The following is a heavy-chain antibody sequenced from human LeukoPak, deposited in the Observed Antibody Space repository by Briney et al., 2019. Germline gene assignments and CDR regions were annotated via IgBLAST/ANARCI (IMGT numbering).Heavy chain of an antibody. Sequence: SETLSLTCTVSGGSISSYYWSWIRQPPGKALEWIGYIYYSGSTNYNPSLKSRVTISVDTSKNQFSLKLSSVTAADTAVYYCARTVGAAGGYYWGQGTLVTVSS. D-gene: IGHD6-13*01. CDR2: IYYSGST. J-gene: IGHJ4*02. V-gene: IGHV4-59*01. CDR3: ARTVGAAGGYY. CDR1: GGSISSYY.